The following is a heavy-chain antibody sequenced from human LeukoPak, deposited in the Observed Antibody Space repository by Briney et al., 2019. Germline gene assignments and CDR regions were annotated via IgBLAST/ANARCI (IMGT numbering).Heavy chain of an antibody. Sequence: GGSLRLSCAASGFTFTTYGMNWVRQAPGKGLEWVSSISGSGSHTYYADSVKGRLTTSRDNSKNTLYLQMNSLTAEDTAVYYCAKNGEPHYYMDVWGKETTVTVSS. V-gene: IGHV3-23*01. CDR1: GFTFTTYG. CDR3: AKNGEPHYYMDV. CDR2: ISGSGSHT. J-gene: IGHJ6*03. D-gene: IGHD1-14*01.